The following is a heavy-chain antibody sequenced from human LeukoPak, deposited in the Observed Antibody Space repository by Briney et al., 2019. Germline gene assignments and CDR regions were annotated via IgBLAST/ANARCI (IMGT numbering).Heavy chain of an antibody. CDR2: IYHSGST. D-gene: IGHD3-16*01. J-gene: IGHJ4*02. V-gene: IGHV4-38-2*01. Sequence: LETLSLTCAVSGYSISSGYYWGWIRQPPGKGLEWIGSIYHSGSTYYNPSLKSRVTISVDTSKNQFSLKLSSVTAADTAVYYCASQLYDYVWGSYGHFDYWGQGTLVTVSS. CDR1: GYSISSGYY. CDR3: ASQLYDYVWGSYGHFDY.